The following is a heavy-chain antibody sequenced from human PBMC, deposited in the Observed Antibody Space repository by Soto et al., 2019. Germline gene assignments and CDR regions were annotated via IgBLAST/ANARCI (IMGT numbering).Heavy chain of an antibody. V-gene: IGHV4-39*01. J-gene: IGHJ6*02. CDR1: GGSISSSSYY. D-gene: IGHD4-17*01. CDR3: ATDYGDSYYYYYGMDV. Sequence: QLQLQESGPGLVKPSETLSLTCTVSGGSISSSSYYWGWIRQPPGKGLEWIGSIYYSGSTYYNPSLKSRVTISVDTSKNQFSLKLSSVTAADTAVYYCATDYGDSYYYYYGMDVWGQGTTVTVSS. CDR2: IYYSGST.